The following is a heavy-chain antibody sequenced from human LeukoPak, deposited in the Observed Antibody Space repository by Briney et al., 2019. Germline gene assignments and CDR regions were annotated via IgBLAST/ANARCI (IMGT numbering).Heavy chain of an antibody. V-gene: IGHV5-51*01. D-gene: IGHD3-3*01. Sequence: GESLKISCTGSGYSFPNYWIGWVRQMRGKGLEWMGIIYPGDSDTRYSPSFQGQVTISADKSISTAYLQWSSLKASDSAMYYCATTAQTIFGVVSHFDHWGQGTLVTVSS. CDR1: GYSFPNYW. J-gene: IGHJ4*02. CDR2: IYPGDSDT. CDR3: ATTAQTIFGVVSHFDH.